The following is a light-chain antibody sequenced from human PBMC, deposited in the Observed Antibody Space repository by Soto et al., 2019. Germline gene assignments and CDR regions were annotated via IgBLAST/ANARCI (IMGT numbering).Light chain of an antibody. CDR2: DVS. CDR3: SSYTTTSTVV. CDR1: SSDIGVYDH. V-gene: IGLV2-14*01. J-gene: IGLJ2*01. Sequence: QSALAQPPSVSGSPGQSITISCTGTSSDIGVYDHVSWYQQHPGTAPKLMIYDVSIRPSGVSDRFSGSKSGNTASLTISGLQAEDEAAYSCSSYTTTSTVVFGEGTKLTVL.